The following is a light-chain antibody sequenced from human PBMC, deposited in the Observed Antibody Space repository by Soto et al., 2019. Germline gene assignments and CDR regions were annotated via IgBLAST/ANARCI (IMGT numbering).Light chain of an antibody. J-gene: IGKJ4*01. V-gene: IGKV1-5*03. CDR1: ENIRTW. CDR3: QQYNTNYLT. Sequence: IQITHTPSTLLASIGDRVTITCRSSENIRTWLAWCQHKPGKGPKLLVYKASNLERGVPSRFSGSGSGTEFTLTISSLQPDDYGTYYCQQYNTNYLTLGGGTKVDIK. CDR2: KAS.